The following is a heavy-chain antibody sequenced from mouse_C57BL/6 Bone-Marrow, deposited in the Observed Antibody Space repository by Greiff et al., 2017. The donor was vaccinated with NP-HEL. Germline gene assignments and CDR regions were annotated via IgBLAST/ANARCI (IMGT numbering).Heavy chain of an antibody. CDR3: ARGDYDASPFAY. D-gene: IGHD2-4*01. V-gene: IGHV1-55*01. CDR1: GYTFTSYW. Sequence: QVQLQQPGAELVKPGASVKMSCKASGYTFTSYWITWVKQRPGQGLEWIGDIYPGSGSTNYNEKFKSKATLTVDTSSSTAYMQLSSLTSEDSAVYYCARGDYDASPFAYWGQGTLVTVSA. CDR2: IYPGSGST. J-gene: IGHJ3*01.